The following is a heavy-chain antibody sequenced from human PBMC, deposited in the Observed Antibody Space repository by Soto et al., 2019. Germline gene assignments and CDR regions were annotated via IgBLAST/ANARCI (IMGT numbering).Heavy chain of an antibody. Sequence: QVQLVQSGAEVKKPGASVKVSCKASGYTFTSYGISWVRQAPGQGLEGMGWISAYNGNTNYAQKLQGRVTMTTDTSTPTALMGLRSLRPDDTAGYYCARDAGVPGELYCGGQGALVTVSS. D-gene: IGHD3-16*01. CDR2: ISAYNGNT. CDR1: GYTFTSYG. CDR3: ARDAGVPGELYC. J-gene: IGHJ4*02. V-gene: IGHV1-18*01.